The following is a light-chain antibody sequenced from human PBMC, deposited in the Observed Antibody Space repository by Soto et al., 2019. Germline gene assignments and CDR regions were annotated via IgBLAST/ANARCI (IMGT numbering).Light chain of an antibody. CDR2: GAS. Sequence: EIVMTQSPATLSVSPGERSTLSCRASQSVSSNLAWYQQKPGQAPRLLIYGASTRATGIPARFSGSGSGTDFTLTISSLEPEDFAVYYCQQRSNWPANTFGQGTRLEIK. CDR3: QQRSNWPANT. V-gene: IGKV3-15*01. J-gene: IGKJ5*01. CDR1: QSVSSN.